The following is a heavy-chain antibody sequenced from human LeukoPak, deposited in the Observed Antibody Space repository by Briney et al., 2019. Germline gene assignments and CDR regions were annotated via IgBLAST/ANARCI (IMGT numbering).Heavy chain of an antibody. CDR3: AKSVGYYGSGGQTDY. D-gene: IGHD3-10*01. CDR2: ISGSDAGT. V-gene: IGHV3-23*01. Sequence: GGSLRLSCAASGFTFSSYAMSWVRQVPGKGLEWVSAISGSDAGTYYADSVKGRFTISRDNTKNTLYLQMNSLRAEDTAVYYCAKSVGYYGSGGQTDYWGQGTLVTVSS. CDR1: GFTFSSYA. J-gene: IGHJ4*02.